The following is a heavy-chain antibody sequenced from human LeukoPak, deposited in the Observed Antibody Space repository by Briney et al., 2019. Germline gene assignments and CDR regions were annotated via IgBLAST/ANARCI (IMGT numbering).Heavy chain of an antibody. CDR2: IYSGGST. CDR3: ARVRSIYFDY. J-gene: IGHJ4*02. V-gene: IGHV3-53*01. CDR1: GFTVSSNY. Sequence: GSPRLSCAASGFTVSSNYMSWVRQAPGKGLEWVSVIYSGGSTYYADSVKGRFTISRDNSKNTLYLQMNSLRAEDTAVYYCARVRSIYFDYWGQGTLVTVSS.